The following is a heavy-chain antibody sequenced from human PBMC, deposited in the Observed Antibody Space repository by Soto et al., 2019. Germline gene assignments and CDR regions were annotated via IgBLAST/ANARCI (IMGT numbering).Heavy chain of an antibody. D-gene: IGHD1-7*01. Sequence: QLQLQESGSGLVKPSQTLSLTCAVSGGSISGGGYSWSWIRQPPGKCLEWIGYVYDSGSAYYNPSLKSRVAISVDKSTNQFSLILDSVTAADTAVYYCARLLSGTYLYYFDCWGLGTLVTVSS. J-gene: IGHJ4*02. CDR1: GGSISGGGYS. CDR2: VYDSGSA. CDR3: ARLLSGTYLYYFDC. V-gene: IGHV4-30-2*01.